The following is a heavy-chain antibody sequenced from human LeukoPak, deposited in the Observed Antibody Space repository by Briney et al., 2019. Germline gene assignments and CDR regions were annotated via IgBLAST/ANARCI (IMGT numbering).Heavy chain of an antibody. J-gene: IGHJ4*02. V-gene: IGHV1-2*04. D-gene: IGHD6-13*01. Sequence: ASVKVSCKASGYTFTGNYIYWVRQAPGQGLEWMGWINPNTGGTKYAQKFQGWVTMTRDTSISTAYMELTWLKSDDTVVYYCARDSATAAAAELDYWGQGTLVTVSS. CDR3: ARDSATAAAAELDY. CDR1: GYTFTGNY. CDR2: INPNTGGT.